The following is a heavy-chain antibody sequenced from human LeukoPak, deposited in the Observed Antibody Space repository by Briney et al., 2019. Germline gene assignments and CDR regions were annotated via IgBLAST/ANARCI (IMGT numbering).Heavy chain of an antibody. CDR3: ARGGARIALNY. CDR1: GGTFSSYA. Sequence: SVKVSCKASGGTFSSYAISWVRQAPGQGLEWMGRIIPILGIANYAQKFQGRVTITADKSTSTAYMELSSLRSEDTAVYYCARGGARIALNYWGQGTLVTVSS. CDR2: IIPILGIA. J-gene: IGHJ4*02. V-gene: IGHV1-69*04. D-gene: IGHD6-13*01.